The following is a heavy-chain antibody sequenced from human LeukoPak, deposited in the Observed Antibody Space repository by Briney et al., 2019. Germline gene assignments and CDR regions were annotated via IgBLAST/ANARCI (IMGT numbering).Heavy chain of an antibody. Sequence: GGTLRLSCAASGFTFSSYGMSWVRQAPGKGLEWVSAISGSGGSTYYADSVKGRFTISRDNSKNTLYLQMNSLRAEDTAVYYCARDRSMITDDAFDIWGQGTMVTVSS. V-gene: IGHV3-23*01. D-gene: IGHD3-16*01. CDR2: ISGSGGST. CDR3: ARDRSMITDDAFDI. J-gene: IGHJ3*02. CDR1: GFTFSSYG.